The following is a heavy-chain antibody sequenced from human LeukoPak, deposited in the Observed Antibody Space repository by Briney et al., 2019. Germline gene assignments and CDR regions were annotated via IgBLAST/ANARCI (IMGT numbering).Heavy chain of an antibody. D-gene: IGHD2-2*01. CDR3: ARGCSSTSCYGFDY. Sequence: GGSLILSCAASRFTVSSKYMSWVRQAPGKGLEWVSVIYSGGSTYYADSVKGRFTISRDNSKNTLYLQMNSLRAEDTAVYYCARGCSSTSCYGFDYWGQGTLVAVSS. CDR1: RFTVSSKY. CDR2: IYSGGST. V-gene: IGHV3-53*01. J-gene: IGHJ4*02.